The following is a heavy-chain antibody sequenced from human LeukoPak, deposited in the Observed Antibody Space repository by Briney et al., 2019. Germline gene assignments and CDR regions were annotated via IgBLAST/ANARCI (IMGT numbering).Heavy chain of an antibody. V-gene: IGHV3-15*01. J-gene: IGHJ4*02. CDR2: IKSKPDGGTL. CDR3: TTDYDGGY. D-gene: IGHD3-3*01. Sequence: GGSLRLSCAASGFTFSNAWMSWVRQAPGKGLEWVGRIKSKPDGGTLHYAAPVKGRFTVSRDDSKNTVYLQMNSLITEDTAVYYCTTDYDGGYWGQGTLVTVSS. CDR1: GFTFSNAW.